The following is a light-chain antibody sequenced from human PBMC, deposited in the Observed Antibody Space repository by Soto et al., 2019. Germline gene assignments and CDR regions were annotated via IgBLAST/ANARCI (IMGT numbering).Light chain of an antibody. CDR3: QQYGGMWT. V-gene: IGKV3-20*01. CDR2: GAS. J-gene: IGKJ1*01. CDR1: QSVRGSY. Sequence: EIVLTQSPGSLSLSPGERATLSCRASQSVRGSYLDWYQQSPGQAPRLLIQGASSRATGIPDRFTGSGSGTDFTLTINRLEPEDFAVYYCQQYGGMWTFGQGTKVDNK.